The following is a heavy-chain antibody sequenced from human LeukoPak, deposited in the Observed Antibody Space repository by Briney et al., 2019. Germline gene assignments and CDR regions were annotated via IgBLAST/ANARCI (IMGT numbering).Heavy chain of an antibody. CDR3: ARDDRDISSFRFDY. Sequence: GVSLRPSCTASVLTFNPYNENGPRRSPGGAVVGLSSISSYSRDINYGDSVKGRFTISRDNAKNSLHLQKNSLRAEDTAVYYCARDDRDISSFRFDYWGHGILVTVSS. V-gene: IGHV3-21*01. D-gene: IGHD6-6*01. CDR1: VLTFNPYN. J-gene: IGHJ4*01. CDR2: ISSYSRDI.